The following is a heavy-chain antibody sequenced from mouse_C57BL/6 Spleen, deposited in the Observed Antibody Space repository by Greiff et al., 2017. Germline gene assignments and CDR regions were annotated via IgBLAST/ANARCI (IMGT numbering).Heavy chain of an antibody. D-gene: IGHD2-4*01. J-gene: IGHJ2*01. CDR1: GYTFTSYW. CDR3: ANYDYDSLLDY. Sequence: QVQLQQSGAELAKPGASVKLSCKASGYTFTSYWMHWVKQRPGQGLEWIGYINPSSGYTKYNQKFKDKATLTADKSSSTAYMQLSSLTYEYSAVYYCANYDYDSLLDYWGQGTTLTVSS. V-gene: IGHV1-7*01. CDR2: INPSSGYT.